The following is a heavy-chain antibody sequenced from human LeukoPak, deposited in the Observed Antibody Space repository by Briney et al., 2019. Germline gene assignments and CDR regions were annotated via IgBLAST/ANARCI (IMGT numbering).Heavy chain of an antibody. CDR1: GGSISSSDYY. V-gene: IGHV4-39*01. D-gene: IGHD1-26*01. CDR3: ARLSGSPHPPFDY. J-gene: IGHJ4*02. Sequence: SETLSLTCTVSGGSISSSDYYWGWIRQPPGKGLEWIGSMHYSGSNAYSPSLKSRVIIFVDTSKNQFSLKLTYVTAADTAVYYCARLSGSPHPPFDYWGQGTLVTVSS. CDR2: MHYSGSN.